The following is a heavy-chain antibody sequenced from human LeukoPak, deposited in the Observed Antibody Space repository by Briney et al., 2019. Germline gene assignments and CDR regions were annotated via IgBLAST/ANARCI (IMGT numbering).Heavy chain of an antibody. CDR1: GGSISSGGYY. CDR2: IYYSGST. CDR3: ARGAEYYYGSGSLDWFDP. J-gene: IGHJ5*02. V-gene: IGHV4-31*03. D-gene: IGHD3-10*01. Sequence: SETLSLTCTVSGGSISSGGYYWSWLRQHPGKGLEWIGYIYYSGSTYYNPSLKSRVTISVDTSKNQFSLKLSSVTAADTAVYYCARGAEYYYGSGSLDWFDPWGQGTLVTVSS.